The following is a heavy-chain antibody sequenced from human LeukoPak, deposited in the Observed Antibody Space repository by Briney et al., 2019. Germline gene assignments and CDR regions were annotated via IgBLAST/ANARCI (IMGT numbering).Heavy chain of an antibody. J-gene: IGHJ1*01. CDR2: IHYSGST. V-gene: IGHV4-59*01. Sequence: PSETLSLTCTVSGGSISSYYWSWIRQPPGKGLEWIGYIHYSGSTNYNPSLKSRVTISVDTSKNQFSLKLSSVTAADTAVYYCASSSSWYGVGYFQHWGQGTLVTVSS. CDR1: GGSISSYY. CDR3: ASSSSWYGVGYFQH. D-gene: IGHD6-13*01.